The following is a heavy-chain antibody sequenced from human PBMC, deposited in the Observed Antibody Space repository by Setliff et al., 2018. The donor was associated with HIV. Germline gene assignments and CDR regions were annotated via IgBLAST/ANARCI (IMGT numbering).Heavy chain of an antibody. V-gene: IGHV1-3*01. Sequence: GASVKVSCKASGYTFTSYAMHWVRQAPGQRLEWMGWINAGNGNTKYSQKFQGRVTITRDTSASTAYMELSSLRSEDTALYHCARGGWAARPGYYYMDVWGKGTTVTVSS. J-gene: IGHJ6*03. CDR2: INAGNGNT. CDR1: GYTFTSYA. CDR3: ARGGWAARPGYYYMDV. D-gene: IGHD6-6*01.